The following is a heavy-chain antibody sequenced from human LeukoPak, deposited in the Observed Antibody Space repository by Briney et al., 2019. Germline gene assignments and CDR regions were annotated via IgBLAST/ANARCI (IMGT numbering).Heavy chain of an antibody. CDR3: ATSYYYDSIRSHAPYYFDY. Sequence: PGGSLRLSCAASGFTFSSYAMHWVRQAPGKGLEWVAFIRYDGSNKFYADSVKGRFTISRDNSKNTLYLQMSSLRAEDTAVYYCATSYYYDSIRSHAPYYFDYWGQGTLVTVSS. J-gene: IGHJ4*02. CDR2: IRYDGSNK. D-gene: IGHD3-22*01. V-gene: IGHV3-30*02. CDR1: GFTFSSYA.